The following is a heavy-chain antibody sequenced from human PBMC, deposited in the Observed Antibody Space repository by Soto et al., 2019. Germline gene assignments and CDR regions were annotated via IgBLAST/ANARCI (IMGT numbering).Heavy chain of an antibody. Sequence: SGVGVGSIRHPPRKSLERLALIYWDDDKRYSPSLKSRLTITNDTSKNQVVLTMTNVDPVDTAKYYCAPPEAYYDLWSGYSRGVGALDIWGQGTMVAVSS. CDR2: IYWDDDK. D-gene: IGHD3-3*01. J-gene: IGHJ3*02. CDR3: APPEAYYDLWSGYSRGVGALDI. V-gene: IGHV2-5*02. CDR1: SGVG.